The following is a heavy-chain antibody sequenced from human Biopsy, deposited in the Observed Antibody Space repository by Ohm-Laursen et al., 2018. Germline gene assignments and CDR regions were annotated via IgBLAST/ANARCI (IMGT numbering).Heavy chain of an antibody. V-gene: IGHV4-61*03. CDR2: ISYTGYT. J-gene: IGHJ4*02. CDR3: ARGSNDFGGLYFPR. CDR1: GGSISNNNYY. Sequence: SDTLSLTCTVSGGSISNNNYYWGWIRQPPGKGLEWIGHISYTGYTSYNASLKSRVTISVDTSRNHFSLRLSSLTAADTAVYYCARGSNDFGGLYFPRWGQGTLLTFSS. D-gene: IGHD4-23*01.